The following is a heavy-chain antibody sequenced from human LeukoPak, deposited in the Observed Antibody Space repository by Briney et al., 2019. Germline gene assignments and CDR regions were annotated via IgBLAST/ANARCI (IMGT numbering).Heavy chain of an antibody. J-gene: IGHJ6*03. V-gene: IGHV3-30*02. Sequence: GGSLRLSCAASGFTFSSYGMHWVRQAPGKGLEWVAFIRYDGINEYYGDSVKGRFTISRDNSKDTLYLQMHSLRTEYTAVYYCAKEVYRQGYGGIMDVWGKGTTVTVSS. CDR2: IRYDGINE. CDR3: AKEVYRQGYGGIMDV. CDR1: GFTFSSYG. D-gene: IGHD5-18*01.